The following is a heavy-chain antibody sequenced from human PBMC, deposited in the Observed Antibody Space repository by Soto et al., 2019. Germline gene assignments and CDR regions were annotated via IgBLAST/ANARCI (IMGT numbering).Heavy chain of an antibody. D-gene: IGHD1-7*01. CDR2: IWYDGSNK. Sequence: GGSLRLSCAASGFTFSSYGMHWVRQAPGKGLEWVAVIWYDGSNKYYADSVKGRFTISRDNSKNTLYLQMNSLRAEDTAVYYCARETKWPLRYYFDYWGQGTLVTVSS. CDR3: ARETKWPLRYYFDY. J-gene: IGHJ4*02. CDR1: GFTFSSYG. V-gene: IGHV3-33*01.